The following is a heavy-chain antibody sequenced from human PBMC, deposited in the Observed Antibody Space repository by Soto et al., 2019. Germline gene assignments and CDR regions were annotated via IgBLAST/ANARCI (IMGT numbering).Heavy chain of an antibody. D-gene: IGHD2-15*01. CDR3: ARAHGYCSGGSCYRDWYFDL. J-gene: IGHJ2*01. V-gene: IGHV4-31*03. CDR2: IYYSGST. CDR1: GGSISSGGYY. Sequence: QVQLQESGPGLLKPSQTLSLTCTVSGGSISSGGYYWSWIRQHPGKGLEWIGYIYYSGSTYYNPSLKSRVTISVDTSKNQFSLKLSSVTAADTAVYYCARAHGYCSGGSCYRDWYFDLWGRGTLVTVSS.